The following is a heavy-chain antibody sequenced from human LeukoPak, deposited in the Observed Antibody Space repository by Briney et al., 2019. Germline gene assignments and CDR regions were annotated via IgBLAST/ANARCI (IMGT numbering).Heavy chain of an antibody. V-gene: IGHV3-74*01. CDR2: INSDGSWT. CDR1: GLTFSSHW. J-gene: IGHJ4*02. Sequence: PGGSLRLSCAASGLTFSSHWMHWVRQAPGKGLVWVSHINSDGSWTSYADSVKGRFTISKDNAKNTVYLQMSNLRVEDTAVYYCVSFYETYWGRGTLVTVSS. D-gene: IGHD2/OR15-2a*01. CDR3: VSFYETY.